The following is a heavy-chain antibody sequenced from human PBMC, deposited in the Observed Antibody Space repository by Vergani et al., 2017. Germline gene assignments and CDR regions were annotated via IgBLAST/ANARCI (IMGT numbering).Heavy chain of an antibody. CDR2: INRKNGLT. CDR3: TSFPTETSEYYDSTGYYHRFFEK. Sequence: QVQLVQSGAEVKRPGASVKVSCKASGYTFTGYYLHWVRLAPGQGLEWMGWINRKNGLTKYAQRFQGRVSLTRDTSITTAFMELSSLRSDDTAMYYCTSFPTETSEYYDSTGYYHRFFEKWGQGTLVTVSS. J-gene: IGHJ4*02. CDR1: GYTFTGYY. D-gene: IGHD3-16*01. V-gene: IGHV1-2*02.